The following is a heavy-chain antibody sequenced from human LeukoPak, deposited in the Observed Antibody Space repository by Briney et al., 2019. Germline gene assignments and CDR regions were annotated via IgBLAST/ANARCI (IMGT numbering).Heavy chain of an antibody. D-gene: IGHD3-22*01. J-gene: IGHJ4*02. Sequence: GGSLRLSCTASGFTFSSHWMSWVRQAPGKGLEWVANINLDGSEKYYVDSLMGRFAVSRDNAKNSLYLQINSLRAEDTAVYYCAKDGHSSGYWPSDYWGQGTLVTVSS. CDR1: GFTFSSHW. CDR3: AKDGHSSGYWPSDY. V-gene: IGHV3-7*01. CDR2: INLDGSEK.